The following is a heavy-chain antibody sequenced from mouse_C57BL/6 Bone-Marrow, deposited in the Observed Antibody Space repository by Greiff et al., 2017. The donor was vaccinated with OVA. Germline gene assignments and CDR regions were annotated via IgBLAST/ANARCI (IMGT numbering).Heavy chain of an antibody. CDR2: INPNYGTT. V-gene: IGHV1-39*01. J-gene: IGHJ2*01. D-gene: IGHD1-1*01. Sequence: EVQLQESGPELVKPGASVKISCKASGYSFTDYNMNWVKQSNGKSLEWIGVINPNYGTTSYNQKFKGKATLTVDQSSSTAYMQLNSLTSEDSAVYYCARGTTVVATDYFDYWGQGTTLTVSS. CDR3: ARGTTVVATDYFDY. CDR1: GYSFTDYN.